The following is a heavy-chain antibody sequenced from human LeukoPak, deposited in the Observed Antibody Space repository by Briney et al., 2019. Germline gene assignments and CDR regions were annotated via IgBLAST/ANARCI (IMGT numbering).Heavy chain of an antibody. J-gene: IGHJ4*02. CDR1: GFTFSDAW. CDR3: TAGVGATARDY. D-gene: IGHD1-26*01. Sequence: PGGSLRLSCAGSGFTFSDAWMSWARQAPGKGLEWVAQIKTKNQNEEPHYAAPLKGRFTISRDDSRKTVYLQMSGLKVEDTAVYYCTAGVGATARDYWGQGTLVSVSS. CDR2: IKTKNQNEEP. V-gene: IGHV3-15*01.